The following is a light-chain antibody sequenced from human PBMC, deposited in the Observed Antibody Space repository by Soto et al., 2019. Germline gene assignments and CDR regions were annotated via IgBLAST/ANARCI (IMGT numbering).Light chain of an antibody. CDR2: YAS. CDR3: QQYGSSPLT. CDR1: QRVISSS. V-gene: IGKV3-20*01. J-gene: IGKJ4*01. Sequence: EIVLTQSPGTLSLSPVERATLSCRASQRVISSSLAWYQQKPGQSPRLLISYASTRSTGIPDRFSGNGSGTDFSLTISKLEPEDFAVYYCQQYGSSPLTFGGGTKVDIK.